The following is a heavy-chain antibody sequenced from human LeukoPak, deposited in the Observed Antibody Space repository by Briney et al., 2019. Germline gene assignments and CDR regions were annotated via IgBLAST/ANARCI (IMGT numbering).Heavy chain of an antibody. V-gene: IGHV1-2*02. CDR2: INPYSGGT. CDR1: GYIFAAYY. Sequence: ASVKVSCKTSGYIFAAYYLHWVRQAPGQGLEWMGWINPYSGGTNYAQMFQGRVTMTRDTSISTAHMELNSLTSGDTAVYYCARESLERRFANYYYYGMDVWGQGTTVTVSS. D-gene: IGHD1-1*01. CDR3: ARESLERRFANYYYYGMDV. J-gene: IGHJ6*02.